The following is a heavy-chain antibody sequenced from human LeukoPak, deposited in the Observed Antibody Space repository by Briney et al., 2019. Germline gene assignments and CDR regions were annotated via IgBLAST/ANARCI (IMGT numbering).Heavy chain of an antibody. V-gene: IGHV4-34*01. CDR2: INHSGST. D-gene: IGHD4-17*01. CDR1: GGSFSGYY. Sequence: SETLSLTCAVYGGSFSGYYWSWIRQPPGKGLEWIGEINHSGSTNYNPSLKSRVTISVDTSKNQFSLKLSSVTAADTAVYYCARGVGGYGDYAFTVYYFDYWGQGTLVTVSS. J-gene: IGHJ4*02. CDR3: ARGVGGYGDYAFTVYYFDY.